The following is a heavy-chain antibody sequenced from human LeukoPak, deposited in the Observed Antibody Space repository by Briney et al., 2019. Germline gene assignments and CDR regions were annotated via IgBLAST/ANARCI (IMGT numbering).Heavy chain of an antibody. CDR2: IYHSGTT. CDR3: ARNGYSYGKNWFDP. V-gene: IGHV4-30-2*02. D-gene: IGHD5-18*01. Sequence: SETLSLTCAVSGDSISSGGYSWSWIRQPPGKGLEWIGYIYHSGTTYYNPSLKSRVTISVDRSKNQFSLKLSPVTAADTAVYYCARNGYSYGKNWFDPWGQGTLVTVSS. J-gene: IGHJ5*02. CDR1: GDSISSGGYS.